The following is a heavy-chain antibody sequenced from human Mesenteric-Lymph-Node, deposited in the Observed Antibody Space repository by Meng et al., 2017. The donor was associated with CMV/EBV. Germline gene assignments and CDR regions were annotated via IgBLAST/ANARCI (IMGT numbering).Heavy chain of an antibody. J-gene: IGHJ4*02. V-gene: IGHV4-59*01. Sequence: GSLRLSCTVSGGSISSYYWSWIRQPPGKEVEWIGYVFYTGSTNYNPSLKSRVTISVDTSKNQFSLKLSSVTAAATAVFYCANYGDYAGRFDYWGQGTLVTVSS. CDR1: GGSISSYY. D-gene: IGHD4-17*01. CDR2: VFYTGST. CDR3: ANYGDYAGRFDY.